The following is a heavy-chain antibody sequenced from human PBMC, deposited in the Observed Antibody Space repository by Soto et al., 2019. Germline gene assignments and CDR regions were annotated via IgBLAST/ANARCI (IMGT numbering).Heavy chain of an antibody. CDR3: AYLPCSGGSCYWFSFSGMDV. D-gene: IGHD2-15*01. CDR1: GFSLSTSGVG. V-gene: IGHV2-5*02. J-gene: IGHJ6*02. Sequence: QITLKESGPTLVKPTQTLTLTCTFSGFSLSTSGVGVAWIRQPPGKALEWLALIYWDEDKRYRPSLESMLTTNKDPAKNQVVLTMTNMDSVDTATYYCAYLPCSGGSCYWFSFSGMDVWGQGTTVTVSS. CDR2: IYWDEDK.